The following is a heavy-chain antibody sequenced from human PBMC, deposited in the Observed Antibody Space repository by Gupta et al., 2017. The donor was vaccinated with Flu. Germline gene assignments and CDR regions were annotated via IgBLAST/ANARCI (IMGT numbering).Heavy chain of an antibody. J-gene: IGHJ3*02. D-gene: IGHD2-2*01. CDR2: KNPNSGNT. CDR1: GYTFTSYD. CDR3: ARGDGGYCSSTSCLAQVTDAFDI. Sequence: QVQLVQSGAEVKKPGASVKVSCKASGYTFTSYDINWVRQATGQGLEWMGWKNPNSGNTGYAQKFQGRVTMTRNTSISTAYMELSSLRSEDTAVYYCARGDGGYCSSTSCLAQVTDAFDIWGQGTMVTVSS. V-gene: IGHV1-8*01.